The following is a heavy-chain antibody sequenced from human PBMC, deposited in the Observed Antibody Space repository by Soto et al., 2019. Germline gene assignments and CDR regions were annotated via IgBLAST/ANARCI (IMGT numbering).Heavy chain of an antibody. CDR2: INHSGST. CDR3: ASSCSGGSCYLAY. J-gene: IGHJ4*02. D-gene: IGHD2-15*01. CDR1: GGSFSGYY. Sequence: SLTCAVYGGSFSGYYWSWIRQPPGKGLEWIGEINHSGSTNYNPSLKSRVTISVDTSKNQFSLKLSSVTAADTAVYYCASSCSGGSCYLAYWGQGTLVTVSS. V-gene: IGHV4-34*01.